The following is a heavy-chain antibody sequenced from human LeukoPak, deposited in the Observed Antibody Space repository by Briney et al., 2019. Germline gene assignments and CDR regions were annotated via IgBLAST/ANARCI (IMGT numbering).Heavy chain of an antibody. CDR3: ARPYYYDSRIDP. J-gene: IGHJ5*02. Sequence: SETLSLTCTVSGGSISSGDYYWSWIRQPPGKGLEWIADMYYSGSTYYNPSLKSRVTMSADTSKNQLSLKLSSVTAADTAVYYCARPYYYDSRIDPWGQGILVTVSS. D-gene: IGHD3-22*01. CDR2: MYYSGST. CDR1: GGSISSGDYY. V-gene: IGHV4-30-4*01.